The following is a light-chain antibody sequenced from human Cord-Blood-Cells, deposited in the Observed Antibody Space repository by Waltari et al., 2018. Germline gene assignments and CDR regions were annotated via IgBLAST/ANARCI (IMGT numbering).Light chain of an antibody. Sequence: EIVLTQSPATLSLSPGERATLSCRASQSVSSYLAWSQQKPGQAPRLLIYDASNRATGITARFSGSGSGTDFTLTISSLEPEDFAVYYCQQRSNWPPPMYTFGQGTKLEIK. V-gene: IGKV3-11*01. CDR2: DAS. CDR1: QSVSSY. J-gene: IGKJ2*01. CDR3: QQRSNWPPPMYT.